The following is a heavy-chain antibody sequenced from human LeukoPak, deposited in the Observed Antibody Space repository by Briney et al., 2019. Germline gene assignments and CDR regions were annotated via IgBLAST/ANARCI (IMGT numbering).Heavy chain of an antibody. V-gene: IGHV4-59*08. Sequence: SETLSLTCTVSGGSISTYYWSWIRQPPGSTLEWLGYIYYTGSTNYNPSLKSRVTISVDASKNQFSLKLSSVTAADTAVYYCAGHETYYYYYMDVWGKGTTVTVSS. J-gene: IGHJ6*03. CDR1: GGSISTYY. CDR2: IYYTGST. CDR3: AGHETYYYYYMDV.